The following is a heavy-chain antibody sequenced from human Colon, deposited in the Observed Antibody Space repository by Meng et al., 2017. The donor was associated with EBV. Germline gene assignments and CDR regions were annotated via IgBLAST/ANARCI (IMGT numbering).Heavy chain of an antibody. CDR1: CTCISIYKV. CDR3: ARDGGVTHIP. J-gene: IGHJ5*02. V-gene: IGHV4-4*02. Sequence: VQAEEAVAGLVKSAEALSHACADSCTCISIYKVWSVTRQSHGEMLELIGAIDHNGQTNYNQSLKSRVSMSVDESKNEVSRNLKSVTAADTAVYYCARDGGVTHIPWGQGILVTVSS. D-gene: IGHD2-8*02. CDR2: IDHNGQT.